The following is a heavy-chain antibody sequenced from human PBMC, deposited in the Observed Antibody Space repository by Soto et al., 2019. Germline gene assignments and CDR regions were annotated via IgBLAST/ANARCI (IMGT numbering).Heavy chain of an antibody. D-gene: IGHD2-2*01. J-gene: IGHJ3*02. V-gene: IGHV1-69*02. CDR2: IIPILGIA. CDR3: ARVRRGYCSSTSCPLDI. Sequence: ASVKVSCEASGGTFSSYTISWVRQAPGQGLEWMGRIIPILGIANYAQKFQGRVTITADKSTSTAYMELSSLRSEDTAVYYCARVRRGYCSSTSCPLDIWGQGTMVTVSS. CDR1: GGTFSSYT.